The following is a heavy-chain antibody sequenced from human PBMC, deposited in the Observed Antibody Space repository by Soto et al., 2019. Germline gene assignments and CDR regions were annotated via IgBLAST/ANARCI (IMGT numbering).Heavy chain of an antibody. J-gene: IGHJ4*02. CDR1: GFTFSSYS. CDR3: ARGGGYDHY. Sequence: EVQLVESGGGLVQPGGSLRLSCAASGFTFSSYSMNWVRQAPGKGLEWVSYISSSSTIYYADSVKGRFTISRDNAKNSLYLQMNSLRAEDTAVYYCARGGGYDHYWGQGTLVTVSS. D-gene: IGHD2-2*01. CDR2: ISSSSTI. V-gene: IGHV3-48*01.